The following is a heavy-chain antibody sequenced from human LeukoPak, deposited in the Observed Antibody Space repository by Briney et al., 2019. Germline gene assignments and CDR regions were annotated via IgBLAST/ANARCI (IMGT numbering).Heavy chain of an antibody. CDR3: ARGYYDSSGSGFYFDS. D-gene: IGHD3-22*01. CDR1: GFTFSSYA. V-gene: IGHV3-33*01. CDR2: IWYDGSKK. J-gene: IGHJ4*02. Sequence: GGSLRLSCAASGFTFSSYAMHWVRQAPGKGLEWVAVIWYDGSKKYCADSVKGRVTISRDNSKNTMYLEVNSQRAEDTAVYYCARGYYDSSGSGFYFDSWGQGTLVTVSS.